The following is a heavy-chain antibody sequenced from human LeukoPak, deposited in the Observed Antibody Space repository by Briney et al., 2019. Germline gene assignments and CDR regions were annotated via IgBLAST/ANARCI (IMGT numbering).Heavy chain of an antibody. V-gene: IGHV4-39*07. CDR3: ARGLGMEWSLDY. CDR2: IYYSGST. D-gene: IGHD3-3*01. J-gene: IGHJ4*02. Sequence: PSETLSLTCTVSGGSISSSSYYWGWIRQPPGKGLEWIGSIYYSGSTNYNPSLKSRVTISVDTSRNQFSLKLSSVTAADTAVYYCARGLGMEWSLDYWGQGTLVTVSS. CDR1: GGSISSSSYY.